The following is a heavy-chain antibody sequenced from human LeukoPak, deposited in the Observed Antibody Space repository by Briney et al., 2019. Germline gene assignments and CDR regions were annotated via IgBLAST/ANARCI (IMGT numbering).Heavy chain of an antibody. CDR1: GFTFSSEA. V-gene: IGHV3-23*01. Sequence: GGSLRLSCAVSGFTFSSEAMGWVRQLPGGGLEWVSTISPAGGTTYYAESMKGRFTISRDNSKSTLYLQMNSLRAEDTAVYYCARVAGQWLVPNYYYGMDVWGQGTTVTVSS. CDR2: ISPAGGTT. D-gene: IGHD6-19*01. CDR3: ARVAGQWLVPNYYYGMDV. J-gene: IGHJ6*02.